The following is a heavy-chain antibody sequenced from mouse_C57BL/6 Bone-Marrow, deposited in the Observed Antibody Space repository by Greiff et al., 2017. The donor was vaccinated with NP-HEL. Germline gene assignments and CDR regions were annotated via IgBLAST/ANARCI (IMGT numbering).Heavy chain of an antibody. CDR3: ARRPPHY. CDR2: ILPGSGST. Sequence: LVESGAELMKPGASVKLSCKATGYTFTGYWIEWVKQRPGHGLEWIGEILPGSGSTNYIEKFKGKATFTADPSSNTAYMQLSSLTTEDSAIYYCARRPPHYWGQGTTLTVSS. J-gene: IGHJ2*01. V-gene: IGHV1-9*01. CDR1: GYTFTGYW.